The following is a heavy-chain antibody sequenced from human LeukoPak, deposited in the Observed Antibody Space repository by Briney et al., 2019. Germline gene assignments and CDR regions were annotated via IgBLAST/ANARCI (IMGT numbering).Heavy chain of an antibody. CDR1: GDSISNYY. CDR2: IYTSGST. J-gene: IGHJ4*02. D-gene: IGHD2-15*01. CDR3: ARVDLRAAYFDY. Sequence: PSETLSLTCTVSGDSISNYYWSWIRQPAGKGLEWIGRIYTSGSTGYNPSLKSRVTMSVDTSKNQFSLKLSSVTAADTAVYYCARVDLRAAYFDYWGQGTLVTVSS. V-gene: IGHV4-4*07.